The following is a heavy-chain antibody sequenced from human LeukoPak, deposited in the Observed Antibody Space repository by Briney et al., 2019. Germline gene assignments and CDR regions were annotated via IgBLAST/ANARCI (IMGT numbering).Heavy chain of an antibody. CDR1: GFPFTSYA. V-gene: IGHV3-23*01. CDR3: AKGGDYYGATFDF. Sequence: GGSLRLSCAASGFPFTSYAMTWVRQAPGKGLEWVSSVSGSGGGTYYADSVKGRFTISRDNSKNTLYLQMNSLRAEDTAVYFGAKGGDYYGATFDFWGQGTLVTVSS. D-gene: IGHD3-10*01. J-gene: IGHJ4*02. CDR2: VSGSGGGT.